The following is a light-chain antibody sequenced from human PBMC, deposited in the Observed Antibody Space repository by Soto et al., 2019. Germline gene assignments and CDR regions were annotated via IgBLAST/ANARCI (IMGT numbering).Light chain of an antibody. Sequence: IVLTQSPYTLSVTKGERATLSCRASQTVGSNLAWYQQHPGQAPRLLIYGASTRASDTPARFSGSGSVTEFALTISSLEPEDFATYYCQQYKDFSTWTFCPGSMVDI. V-gene: IGKV3D-15*01. J-gene: IGKJ1*01. CDR1: QTVGSN. CDR3: QQYKDFSTWT. CDR2: GAS.